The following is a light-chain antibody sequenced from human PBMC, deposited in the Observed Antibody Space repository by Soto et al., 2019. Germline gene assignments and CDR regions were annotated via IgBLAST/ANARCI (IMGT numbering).Light chain of an antibody. J-gene: IGKJ2*01. CDR1: QSVSSSY. CDR2: GAS. CDR3: QQYGSSPYT. Sequence: EIVLTQSPGTLSLSPGERAILSCRASQSVSSSYLAWYQQKPGQAPRLLIYGASRRATGIPDRISGSGSGTDFTLTISRLEPEDFAVYYCQQYGSSPYTFGQGTKLEIK. V-gene: IGKV3-20*01.